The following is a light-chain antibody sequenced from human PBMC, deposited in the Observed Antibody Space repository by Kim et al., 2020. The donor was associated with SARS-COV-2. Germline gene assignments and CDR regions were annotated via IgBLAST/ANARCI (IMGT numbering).Light chain of an antibody. Sequence: APGKQAWMTCGGNNIGSKSVHWYQQKPGQAPVLVIYYDSDRPSGIPERFSGSNSGNTATLAISRVEAGDEADYYCQVWDSSSDHWVFGGGTQLTVL. CDR3: QVWDSSSDHWV. J-gene: IGLJ3*02. CDR1: NIGSKS. CDR2: YDS. V-gene: IGLV3-21*04.